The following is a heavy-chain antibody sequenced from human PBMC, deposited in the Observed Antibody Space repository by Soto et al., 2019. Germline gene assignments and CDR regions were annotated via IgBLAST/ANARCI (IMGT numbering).Heavy chain of an antibody. D-gene: IGHD2-21*01. CDR3: ASSKDDVVAGSVWFDP. Sequence: SETLSLTCTVSGDSISRGFYYWSWIRQHPGKGLEWIGNIYHTGSTDFNPSLKSRLTMSVDTSKNQFSLRLTSVTAADTAVYFCASSKDDVVAGSVWFDPWGQGTLVTVSS. V-gene: IGHV4-31*03. J-gene: IGHJ5*02. CDR1: GDSISRGFYY. CDR2: IYHTGST.